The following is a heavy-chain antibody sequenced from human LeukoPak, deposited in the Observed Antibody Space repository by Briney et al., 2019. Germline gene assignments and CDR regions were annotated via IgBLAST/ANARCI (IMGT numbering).Heavy chain of an antibody. CDR3: ARXPHXSRSDYDVYSYMDV. CDR1: GHSIDSGYH. CDR2: IYWSGNS. J-gene: IGHJ6*03. Sequence: SSETLSLTCAVSGHSIDSGYHWGWIRQPPGKGLEWIGSIYWSGNSYYNPSLKSRLTISVDTSKNQFSLRLSSVTAADTAIYYCARXPHXSRSDYDVYSYMDVWGKGTTVTVSS. D-gene: IGHD1-26*01. V-gene: IGHV4-38-2*01.